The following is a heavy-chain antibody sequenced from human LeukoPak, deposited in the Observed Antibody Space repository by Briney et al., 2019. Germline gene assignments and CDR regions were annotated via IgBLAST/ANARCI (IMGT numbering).Heavy chain of an antibody. Sequence: SSETLSLTCAVYGGSFRGYYWSWIRQPPGKGLEWIGEINHSGSTNYNPSLKSRVTISVDTSKHQFSLKLSSVTAADTAVYYCARAHRYYYGSGSYYPYWGQGTLVTVSS. CDR3: ARAHRYYYGSGSYYPY. CDR2: INHSGST. J-gene: IGHJ4*02. D-gene: IGHD3-10*01. V-gene: IGHV4-34*01. CDR1: GGSFRGYY.